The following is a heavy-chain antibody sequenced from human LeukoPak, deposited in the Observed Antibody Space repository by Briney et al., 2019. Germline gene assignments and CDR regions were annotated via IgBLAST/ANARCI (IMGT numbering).Heavy chain of an antibody. V-gene: IGHV3-7*03. CDR1: GITFSTYW. CDR2: IKEDGSEK. CDR3: ARDQFRDYFRGADY. Sequence: PGGSLRLSCAASGITFSTYWMSWVRQAPGKGLEWVANIKEDGSEKYYVDSVKGRFTISRDNSKNTLYLQFNSLRVDDTAVYYCARDQFRDYFRGADYWGQGTLVTVSS. J-gene: IGHJ4*02. D-gene: IGHD3-16*01.